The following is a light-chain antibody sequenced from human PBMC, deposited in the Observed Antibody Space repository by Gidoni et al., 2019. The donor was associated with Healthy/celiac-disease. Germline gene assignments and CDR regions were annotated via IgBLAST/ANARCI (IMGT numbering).Light chain of an antibody. J-gene: IGKJ1*01. Sequence: DIQMTQSPSSLSASVGDRVTITCRASQSISSYLTWYQQKPGEAPKLLIYAASSLQSGVPSRFSSSGSGTDFTLTISSLQPEDVATYYCQQSYSTPRTFGQGTKVEIK. V-gene: IGKV1-39*01. CDR1: QSISSY. CDR2: AAS. CDR3: QQSYSTPRT.